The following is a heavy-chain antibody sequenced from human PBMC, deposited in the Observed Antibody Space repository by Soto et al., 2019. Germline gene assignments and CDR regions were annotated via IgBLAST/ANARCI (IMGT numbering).Heavy chain of an antibody. CDR1: GGTFSSYA. D-gene: IGHD2-2*02. CDR2: IIPIFGTA. J-gene: IGHJ6*02. Sequence: SVKVSCKASGGTFSSYAISWVRQAPGQGLEWMGGIIPIFGTANYAQKFQGRVTITADESTSTAYMELSSLRSEDTAVYYCARVLGYCSSTSCYIGRNYYYYYGMDVWGQGTTVTVSS. CDR3: ARVLGYCSSTSCYIGRNYYYYYGMDV. V-gene: IGHV1-69*13.